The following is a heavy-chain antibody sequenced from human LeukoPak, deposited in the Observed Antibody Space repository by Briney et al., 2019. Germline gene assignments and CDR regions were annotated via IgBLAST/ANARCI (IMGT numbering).Heavy chain of an antibody. V-gene: IGHV3-64*01. J-gene: IGHJ3*02. Sequence: PGGSLRLSCAASGLTFSSYAMHWVRQAPGKGLEYVSAISRSGGSTYHANSVKDRFIISRDNSKNTLYLQMGSLRAEDMAVYYCARDLPSYAFDIWGQGTMVTVSS. CDR3: ARDLPSYAFDI. D-gene: IGHD6-6*01. CDR2: ISRSGGST. CDR1: GLTFSSYA.